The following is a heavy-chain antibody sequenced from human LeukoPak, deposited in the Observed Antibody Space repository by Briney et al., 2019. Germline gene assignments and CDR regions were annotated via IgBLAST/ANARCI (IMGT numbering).Heavy chain of an antibody. Sequence: PGGSLRLSCTDSGNNSDDYGMSWVRQGPRRGLEWVAGINWDGGATAYADSVKGRFTITRDHAKNSLLLQMKSLRAEDTGLYFCARDLSCSWYSLGYWGQGILVTVSS. J-gene: IGHJ4*02. CDR2: INWDGGAT. CDR1: GNNSDDYG. D-gene: IGHD2-15*01. V-gene: IGHV3-20*04. CDR3: ARDLSCSWYSLGY.